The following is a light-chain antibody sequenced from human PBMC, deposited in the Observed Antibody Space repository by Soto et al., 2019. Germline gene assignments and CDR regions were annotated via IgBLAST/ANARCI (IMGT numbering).Light chain of an antibody. J-gene: IGKJ1*01. Sequence: EIVLTQSPATLSLSPGERGTLSCRASQSVTNYLAWYQQKPGQAPRLLVYDVSNRATGIPPRFSGGGSGTDFTLTISNPEPEDFAVYYCQQRSDWPWTFGQGTKVEIK. CDR3: QQRSDWPWT. CDR1: QSVTNY. V-gene: IGKV3-11*01. CDR2: DVS.